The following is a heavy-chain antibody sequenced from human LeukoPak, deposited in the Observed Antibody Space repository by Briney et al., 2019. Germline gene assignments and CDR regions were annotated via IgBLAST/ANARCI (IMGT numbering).Heavy chain of an antibody. CDR1: VRSNSSSSYY. CDR3: ARRYSSGWYWFDP. V-gene: IGHV4-39*07. CDR2: MYYRWST. J-gene: IGHJ5*02. D-gene: IGHD6-19*01. Sequence: SETLSLTCTVSVRSNSSSSYYWGWIRQPPGKGLEWIGSMYYRWSTNYNPSLKSRVTISVDTSKRQFSLKLSSVTAADTAVYYCARRYSSGWYWFDPWGQGTLVTVSS.